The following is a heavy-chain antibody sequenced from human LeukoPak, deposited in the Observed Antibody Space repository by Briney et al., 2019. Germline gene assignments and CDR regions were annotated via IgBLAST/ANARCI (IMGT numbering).Heavy chain of an antibody. D-gene: IGHD2-2*01. V-gene: IGHV3-20*04. CDR1: GFTFDDYG. Sequence: RPGGSLRLXCAASGFTFDDYGMSWVRQAPGKALEWVSGINWNGGSTGYADSVKGRFTISRDNAKNSLYLQMNSLRAEDTALYYCARSPAATAQGPFDYWGQGTLVTVSS. CDR2: INWNGGST. CDR3: ARSPAATAQGPFDY. J-gene: IGHJ4*02.